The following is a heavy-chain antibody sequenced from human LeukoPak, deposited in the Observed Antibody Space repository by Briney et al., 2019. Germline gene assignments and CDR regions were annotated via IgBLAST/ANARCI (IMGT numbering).Heavy chain of an antibody. Sequence: SVKVSCKASGGTFSSYAISWVRQAPGQGLEWMGGIIPIFGTANYAQKFQGRVTITTDESTSTAYMELSSLRSEDTAVYYCARAVYCSRTSCYYWVDAFDIWGQGTMVTVSS. CDR3: ARAVYCSRTSCYYWVDAFDI. CDR2: IIPIFGTA. D-gene: IGHD2-2*01. J-gene: IGHJ3*02. V-gene: IGHV1-69*05. CDR1: GGTFSSYA.